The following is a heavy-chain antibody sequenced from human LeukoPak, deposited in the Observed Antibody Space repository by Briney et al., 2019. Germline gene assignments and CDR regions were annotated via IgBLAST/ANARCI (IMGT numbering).Heavy chain of an antibody. Sequence: PGXXLRLSCAASGFTFSSYGMNWVRQAPGKGLEWVSSISSSSSYIYYADSVKGRFTISRDNAKNSLYLQMNSLRAEDTAVYYCARDDSSGYYQDYWGQGTLVTVSS. CDR2: ISSSSSYI. CDR3: ARDDSSGYYQDY. J-gene: IGHJ4*02. D-gene: IGHD3-22*01. V-gene: IGHV3-21*01. CDR1: GFTFSSYG.